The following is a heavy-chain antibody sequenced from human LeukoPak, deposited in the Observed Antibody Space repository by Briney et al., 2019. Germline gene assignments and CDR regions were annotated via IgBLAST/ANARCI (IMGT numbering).Heavy chain of an antibody. CDR1: GYTFSGYY. CDR3: ASSRFLEWLYLLDY. D-gene: IGHD3-3*01. J-gene: IGHJ4*02. CDR2: INTNSGGT. V-gene: IGHV1-2*02. Sequence: ASVKVACKASGYTFSGYYIHWVRRAPGQGLEWMGWINTNSGGTKYAPRFQGRVTMTRDTSISTAYMEVSRLRSDDTAVYFCASSRFLEWLYLLDYWGQGTLVTVSP.